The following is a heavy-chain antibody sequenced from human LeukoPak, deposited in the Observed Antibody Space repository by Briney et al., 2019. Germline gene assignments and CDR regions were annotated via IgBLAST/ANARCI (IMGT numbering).Heavy chain of an antibody. V-gene: IGHV4-31*03. CDR1: GGSISSGGYY. Sequence: SETLSLTCTVSGGSISSGGYYWSWIRQHPGKGLEWIGYIYYSGSTYYNPSLKSRVTISVDTSKNQFSLRLSSVTAADTALYYCAYSGSYGHLGYWGQGIPVTVAS. J-gene: IGHJ4*02. CDR2: IYYSGST. D-gene: IGHD1-26*01. CDR3: AYSGSYGHLGY.